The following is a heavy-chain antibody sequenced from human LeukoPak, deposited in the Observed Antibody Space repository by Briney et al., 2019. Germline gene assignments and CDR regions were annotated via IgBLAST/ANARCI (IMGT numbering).Heavy chain of an antibody. V-gene: IGHV3-23*01. CDR2: IGGSGGST. CDR3: AKGDGYSSVVDY. CDR1: GFTFSSFA. J-gene: IGHJ4*02. Sequence: GGSLRLSWAASGFTFSSFAMSWVRQAPGKGLEWVSGIGGSGGSTYYADSVRGRFTISRDNSKNTLYLQMKSLRAEDTAVYYCAKGDGYSSVVDYWGQGTLVTVSS. D-gene: IGHD5-18*01.